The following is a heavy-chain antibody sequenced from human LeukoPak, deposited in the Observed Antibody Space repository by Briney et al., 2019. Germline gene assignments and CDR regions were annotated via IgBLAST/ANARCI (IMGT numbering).Heavy chain of an antibody. Sequence: ASETLCLSCAASGGSFSSYDRSWVRQPPGKGLEWIGYIYYSGSTNYNPSPKSRVTTSAETTKNKFPRKLNSVTAADTAVYYCARRKRSGCSSTSGVLNWFDPWGQGTLVTVSS. CDR3: ARRKRSGCSSTSGVLNWFDP. D-gene: IGHD2-2*01. CDR2: IYYSGST. V-gene: IGHV4-59*12. J-gene: IGHJ5*02. CDR1: GGSFSSYD.